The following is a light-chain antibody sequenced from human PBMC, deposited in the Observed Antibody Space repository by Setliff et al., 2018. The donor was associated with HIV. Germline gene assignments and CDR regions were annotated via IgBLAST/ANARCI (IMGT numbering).Light chain of an antibody. CDR2: DAS. CDR3: QQYGSSPLT. Sequence: TLSLSPGERATLSCRASQSVSSSYLAWYQKKPGLAPRLLIYDASSRATGIPDRFSGSGSGTDFTLTISRLEPEDFAVYYCQQYGSSPLTFGGGTKVDIK. J-gene: IGKJ4*01. V-gene: IGKV3D-20*01. CDR1: QSVSSSY.